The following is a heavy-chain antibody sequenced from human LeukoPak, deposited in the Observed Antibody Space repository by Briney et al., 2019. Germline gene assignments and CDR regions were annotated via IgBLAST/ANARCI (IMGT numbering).Heavy chain of an antibody. V-gene: IGHV3-53*01. CDR2: IYSGTI. J-gene: IGHJ5*02. CDR1: WFTVSSNS. CDR3: ATHYGDYDGLGFDP. Sequence: SGGPLSLSCTVSWFTVSSNSMRWVREAPGKGLEWVSFIYSGTIHYSDSVKGRFTISRDNSKNTLYLQMNSLRAEDTAVYYCATHYGDYDGLGFDPWGQGTLVTVSS. D-gene: IGHD4-17*01.